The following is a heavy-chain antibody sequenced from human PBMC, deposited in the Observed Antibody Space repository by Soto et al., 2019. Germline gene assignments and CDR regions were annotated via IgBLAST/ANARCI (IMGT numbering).Heavy chain of an antibody. V-gene: IGHV3-23*01. D-gene: IGHD2-15*01. CDR1: GFIFGNYM. J-gene: IGHJ3*02. CDR2: IRDSVDST. CDR3: APHVYCSGGSCHYDAFDI. Sequence: EVQLLESGGGLVQPGESLRLSCAVSGFIFGNYMMTWVRQAPGKGLEWVSTIRDSVDSTYYADSVKGRFTISRDNFKNTLYLQMDCLGAEDTAVYYCAPHVYCSGGSCHYDAFDIRGQGAMVTVSS.